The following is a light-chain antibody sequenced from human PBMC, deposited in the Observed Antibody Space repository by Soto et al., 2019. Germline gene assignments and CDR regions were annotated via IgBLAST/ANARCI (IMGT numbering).Light chain of an antibody. J-gene: IGKJ1*01. CDR2: NAS. Sequence: DIQMTQSAATLSVSLGDRVTITWGASQTISSWLAWYQQKPGKAPKVLIYNASTLKSGVPSRFSGSGYGTDFTLSISSLQTEDFATYYCQHSYSCPEAFGQGTKVDIK. V-gene: IGKV1-5*01. CDR3: QHSYSCPEA. CDR1: QTISSW.